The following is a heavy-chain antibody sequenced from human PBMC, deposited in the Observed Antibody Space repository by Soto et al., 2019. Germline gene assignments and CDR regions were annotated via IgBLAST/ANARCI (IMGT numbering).Heavy chain of an antibody. CDR1: GGSISSGDYY. CDR2: IYYSGST. Sequence: PSETLSLTCTVSGGSISSGDYYWSWIRQPPGKGLEWIGYIYYSGSTYYNPSLKSRVTISVDTSKNQFSLKLSSVTAADTAVYYCARGITDTFEIVLVPAPEGGNWFDPWGQGTLVTVSS. CDR3: ARGITDTFEIVLVPAPEGGNWFDP. V-gene: IGHV4-30-4*01. D-gene: IGHD2-2*01. J-gene: IGHJ5*02.